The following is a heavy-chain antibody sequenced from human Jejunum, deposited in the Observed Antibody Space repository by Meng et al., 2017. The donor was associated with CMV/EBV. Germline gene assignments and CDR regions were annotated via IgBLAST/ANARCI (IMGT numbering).Heavy chain of an antibody. CDR1: GDSFNNYA. CDR3: ARGFSDGWLAFDH. V-gene: IGHV1-69*01. Sequence: HVEAVHVVAKRMKPGSAVQFSCRYFGDSFNNYAMWWVRQAPRQGREWMGGIIAIFKTPNYAQTFKGRLTISADGATGNTYMELSSLTSEDTAVYFCARGFSDGWLAFDHWGQGTLVTVSS. D-gene: IGHD5-24*01. J-gene: IGHJ4*02. CDR2: IIAIFKTP.